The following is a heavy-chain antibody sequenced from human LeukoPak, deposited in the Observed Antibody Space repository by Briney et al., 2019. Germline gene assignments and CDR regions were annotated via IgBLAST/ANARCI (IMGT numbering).Heavy chain of an antibody. D-gene: IGHD5-12*01. J-gene: IGHJ6*04. CDR1: GGSVSSGSYY. CDR2: IYYSGST. Sequence: SETLSLTRTVSGGSVSSGSYYWSWIRQPPGKGLEWIGYIYYSGSTNYNPSLKGRVTISVDTSKNQFSLKLSSVTAADTAVYYCASGFSGYAYYYYGMDVWGKGTTVTVSS. V-gene: IGHV4-61*01. CDR3: ASGFSGYAYYYYGMDV.